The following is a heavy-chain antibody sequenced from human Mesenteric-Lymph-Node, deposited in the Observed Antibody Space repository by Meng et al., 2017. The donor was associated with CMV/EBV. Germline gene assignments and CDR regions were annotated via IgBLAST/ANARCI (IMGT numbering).Heavy chain of an antibody. CDR1: GGIFSSYF. CDR2: IVPVFGTV. D-gene: IGHD3-3*01. V-gene: IGHV1-69*05. Sequence: SVKVSCKASGGIFSSYFINWVRQAPGQGLEWVGGIVPVFGTVKYAQRFQGRVTITTDESTSTAYMELSSLRSEDTAVYYCARGIHDFWSGYTAHDAFDIWGQGTMVTVSS. J-gene: IGHJ3*02. CDR3: ARGIHDFWSGYTAHDAFDI.